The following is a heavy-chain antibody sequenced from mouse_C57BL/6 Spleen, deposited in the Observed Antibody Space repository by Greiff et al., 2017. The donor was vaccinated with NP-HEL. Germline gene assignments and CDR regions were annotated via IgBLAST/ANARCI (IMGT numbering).Heavy chain of an antibody. J-gene: IGHJ2*01. CDR2: INPNNGGT. CDR1: GYTFTDYN. CDR3: AREGALLLRSYFDY. Sequence: EVQLQQSGPELVKPGASVKMSCKASGYTFTDYNMHWVKQSHGKSLEWIGYINPNNGGTSYNQKFKGKATLTVNKSSSTAYMELRSLTSEDSAVYYCAREGALLLRSYFDYWGQGTTLTVSS. D-gene: IGHD1-1*01. V-gene: IGHV1-22*01.